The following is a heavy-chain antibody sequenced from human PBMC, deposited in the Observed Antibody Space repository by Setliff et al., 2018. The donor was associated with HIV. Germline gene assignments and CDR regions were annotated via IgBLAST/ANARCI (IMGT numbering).Heavy chain of an antibody. CDR3: ARDPFGGGDLINGVP. Sequence: GESLKISCAASGLLVSRNYINWVRQAPGKGLEWVSIIHSGGDTHYADSVQGRLTVSRDISKNTVFLRLNSLRVEDTAVYFCARDPFGGGDLINGVPWGQGTPVTVSS. CDR1: GLLVSRNY. J-gene: IGHJ5*02. CDR2: IHSGGDT. V-gene: IGHV3-66*02. D-gene: IGHD3-16*01.